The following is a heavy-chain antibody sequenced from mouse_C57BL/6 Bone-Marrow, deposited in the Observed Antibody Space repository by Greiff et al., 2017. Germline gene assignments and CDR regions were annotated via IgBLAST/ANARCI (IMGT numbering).Heavy chain of an antibody. D-gene: IGHD2-1*01. V-gene: IGHV1-18*01. CDR3: ARGGNGLFAY. Sequence: EVQLQQSGPELVKPGASVKLPCKASGYTFTDYNMDWVKQSHGKSLEWIGDINPNNGGTIYNQKFKGKATLTVDKSSSTAYMELRSLTSEDTAVYYCARGGNGLFAYWGQGTLVTVSA. CDR2: INPNNGGT. J-gene: IGHJ3*01. CDR1: GYTFTDYN.